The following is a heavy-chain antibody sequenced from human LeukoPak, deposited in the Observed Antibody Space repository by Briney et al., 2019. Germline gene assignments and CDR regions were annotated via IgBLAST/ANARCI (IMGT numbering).Heavy chain of an antibody. V-gene: IGHV3-30*02. Sequence: GGSLRLSCATSGFTFIYYGMHWLRRAPGKGLEWVAFIRFDGTDKYYTDSLKGLFTISRDNSKNTVYLQMNSLRAEDTAVYYCAKEKSSAWHDAFDIWGRGTVVTVSS. D-gene: IGHD6-19*01. CDR3: AKEKSSAWHDAFDI. CDR2: IRFDGTDK. CDR1: GFTFIYYG. J-gene: IGHJ3*02.